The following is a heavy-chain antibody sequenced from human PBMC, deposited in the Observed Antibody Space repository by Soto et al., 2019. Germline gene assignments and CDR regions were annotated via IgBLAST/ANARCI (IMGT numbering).Heavy chain of an antibody. D-gene: IGHD3-10*02. CDR1: WYRFTNYL. V-gene: IGHV5-51*01. CDR2: IYPGDSDT. CDR3: ARRVLRETHFDY. J-gene: IGHJ4*02. Sequence: GGSLKISCKGSWYRFTNYLNGWVGPMPGKGLEWMGIIYPGDSDTRYSPSFQGQVTISADKSISTAYLQWSSLKASDSAIYYCARRVLRETHFDYWGQGTLVTVSS.